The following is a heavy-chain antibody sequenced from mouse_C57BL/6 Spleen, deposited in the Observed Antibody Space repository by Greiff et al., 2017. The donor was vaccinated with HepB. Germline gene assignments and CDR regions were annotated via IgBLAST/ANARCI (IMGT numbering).Heavy chain of an antibody. J-gene: IGHJ3*01. Sequence: EVQGVESGGGLVKPGGSLKLSCAASGFTFSSYAMSWVRQTPEKRLEWVATISDGGSYTYYPDNVKGRFTISRDNAKNNLYLQMSHLKSEDTAMYSCARDRGLKAWFAYWGQGTLVTVSA. V-gene: IGHV5-4*01. CDR2: ISDGGSYT. D-gene: IGHD1-3*01. CDR1: GFTFSSYA. CDR3: ARDRGLKAWFAY.